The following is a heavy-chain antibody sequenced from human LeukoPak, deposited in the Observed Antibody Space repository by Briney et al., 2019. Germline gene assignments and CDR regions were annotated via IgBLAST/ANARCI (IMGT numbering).Heavy chain of an antibody. D-gene: IGHD3-10*01. CDR2: ISYNGVHK. CDR3: TRVPEDSGLGHFDY. CDR1: GFTFSRYA. J-gene: IGHJ4*02. Sequence: GGSLRLSCAASGFTFSRYAMHWVRQAPGQGLELEAVISYNGVHKYYADSLKGRFTISRDNSKSTLYLQMNSLRAEDTAVYYCTRVPEDSGLGHFDYWGQGSLVTVSA. V-gene: IGHV3-30*01.